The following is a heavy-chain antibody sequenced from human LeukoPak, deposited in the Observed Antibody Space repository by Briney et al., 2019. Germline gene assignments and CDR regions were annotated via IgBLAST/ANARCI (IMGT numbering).Heavy chain of an antibody. D-gene: IGHD3-22*01. V-gene: IGHV3-23*01. J-gene: IGHJ3*02. CDR2: ISGSGGST. CDR1: GFTFSSYA. CDR3: AKDQHYYDSRDAFDI. Sequence: AGGSLRLSCAASGFTFSSYAMSWVHQAPGKGLEWVSAISGSGGSTYYADSVKGRFTISRDNSKNTLYLQMNSLRAEDTAVYYCAKDQHYYDSRDAFDIWGQGTMVTVSS.